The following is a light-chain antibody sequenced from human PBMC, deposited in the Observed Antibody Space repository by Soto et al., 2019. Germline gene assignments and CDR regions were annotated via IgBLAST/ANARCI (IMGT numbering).Light chain of an antibody. CDR1: SSDVGGYNY. CDR2: EVS. V-gene: IGLV2-8*01. CDR3: SSYAGSNMVV. J-gene: IGLJ2*01. Sequence: QSVLTQPPSASGSPGQSVTISCTGTSSDVGGYNYVSWYQRHPGKAPKLMIYEVSKRPSGVPDRFSGSKSGNTASLTVSGLQAEDEADYYCSSYAGSNMVVFGGGTKVTVL.